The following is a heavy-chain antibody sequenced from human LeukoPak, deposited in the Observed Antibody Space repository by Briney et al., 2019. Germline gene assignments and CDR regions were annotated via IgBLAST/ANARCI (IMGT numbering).Heavy chain of an antibody. D-gene: IGHD6-13*01. V-gene: IGHV3-30*02. CDR2: IRYDGSNK. CDR3: AKDMRPVGSSYYDY. CDR1: GFTFSSYG. J-gene: IGHJ4*02. Sequence: PGGSLRLSCAASGFTFSSYGMHWVRQAPGKGLEWVAFIRYDGSNKYYADSVKGRFTISRDNSKNTLYLQMNSLRAEDTALYYCAKDMRPVGSSYYDYWGQGTLITVSS.